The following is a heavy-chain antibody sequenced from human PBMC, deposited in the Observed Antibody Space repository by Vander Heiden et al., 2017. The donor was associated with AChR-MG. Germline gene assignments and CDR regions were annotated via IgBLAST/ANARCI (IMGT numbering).Heavy chain of an antibody. V-gene: IGHV1-69*06. Sequence: QVQLVQSGAEVKKPGSSVKVSCKASGGTFSSYAISWVRQAPGQGLEWMGGIIPIFGTANYAQKFQGRVTITADKSTSTAYMELSSLRSEDTAVYYCARGERRAARFYWYFDLWGRGTLVTVSS. CDR1: GGTFSSYA. CDR3: ARGERRAARFYWYFDL. D-gene: IGHD6-6*01. J-gene: IGHJ2*01. CDR2: IIPIFGTA.